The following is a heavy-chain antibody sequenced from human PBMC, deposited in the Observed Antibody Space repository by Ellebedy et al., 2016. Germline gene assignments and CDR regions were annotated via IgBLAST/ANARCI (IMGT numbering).Heavy chain of an antibody. V-gene: IGHV3-23*01. CDR3: AKHETDGDYYFDL. J-gene: IGHJ2*01. D-gene: IGHD4-17*01. Sequence: GGSLRLXXAASGFTFKTYAMSWVRQAPGEGLEWVSTLSGSGPKTYYAGSVQGRFTISRDNSKSTLYLQMNSLRAEDTAVYYCAKHETDGDYYFDLWGRGTLVTVSS. CDR1: GFTFKTYA. CDR2: LSGSGPKT.